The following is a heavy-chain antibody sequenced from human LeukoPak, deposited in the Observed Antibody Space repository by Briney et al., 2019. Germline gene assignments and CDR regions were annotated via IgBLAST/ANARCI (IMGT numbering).Heavy chain of an antibody. CDR3: AATMVRGVHTHFDY. V-gene: IGHV4-34*01. CDR2: INHSGST. CDR1: GGSFSGYY. J-gene: IGHJ4*02. D-gene: IGHD3-10*01. Sequence: KPSETLSLTCAVYGGSFSGYYWSWIRQPPGKGLEWIGEINHSGSTNYNPSLKSRVTISVDTSKNQFSLKLSSVTAADTAVYYCAATMVRGVHTHFDYWGQGTLVTVSS.